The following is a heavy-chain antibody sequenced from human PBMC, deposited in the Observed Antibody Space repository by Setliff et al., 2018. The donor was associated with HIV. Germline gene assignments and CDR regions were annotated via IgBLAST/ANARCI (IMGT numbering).Heavy chain of an antibody. CDR3: ASRVYYYDSNNFLREEGFDP. Sequence: PSETLSLTCTVSGGSASNSRYYWAWIRQPPGKGLEYIGSIHYSEKTYYNPSLKSRVTISIDTSKNQFSLNLTSVTAADTAVYYCASRVYYYDSNNFLREEGFDPWGQGTLVTVSS. J-gene: IGHJ5*02. D-gene: IGHD3-22*01. V-gene: IGHV4-39*01. CDR2: IHYSEKT. CDR1: GGSASNSRYY.